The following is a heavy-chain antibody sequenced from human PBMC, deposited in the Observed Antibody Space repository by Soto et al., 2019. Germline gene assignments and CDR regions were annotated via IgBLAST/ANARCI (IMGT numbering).Heavy chain of an antibody. D-gene: IGHD3-10*01. CDR3: AKKVNSGSGSQFFDY. J-gene: IGHJ4*02. Sequence: QVQLVESGGGVVQPGRSLRLSCAASGFTFSTYGMHWVRQAPGKGLEWVAVISYDGGNKYYADSVKGRFTISRDNSKNTLFLQMNSLRAEDTAIYYCAKKVNSGSGSQFFDYWGQGTLVTVSS. CDR2: ISYDGGNK. CDR1: GFTFSTYG. V-gene: IGHV3-30*18.